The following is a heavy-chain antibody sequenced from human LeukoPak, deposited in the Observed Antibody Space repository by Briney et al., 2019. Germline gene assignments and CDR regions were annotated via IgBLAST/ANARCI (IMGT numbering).Heavy chain of an antibody. J-gene: IGHJ4*02. CDR3: ARSWSYYGSGSYYKIGLNY. V-gene: IGHV1-46*01. D-gene: IGHD3-10*01. CDR2: INLSGGST. Sequence: ASVKVSCKASGYTFTSYYMHWVRQAPGQGLEWMGIINLSGGSTSYAQKFQGRVTMTRDTSTSTVYMELSSLRSEDTAVYYCARSWSYYGSGSYYKIGLNYWGQGTLVTVSS. CDR1: GYTFTSYY.